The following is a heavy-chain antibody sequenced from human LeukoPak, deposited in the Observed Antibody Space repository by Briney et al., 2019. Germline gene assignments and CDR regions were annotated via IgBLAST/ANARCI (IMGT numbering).Heavy chain of an antibody. CDR2: INHSGST. D-gene: IGHD6-13*01. J-gene: IGHJ4*02. V-gene: IGHV4-34*01. CDR3: ASGYSSSWYTEKRSFDY. CDR1: GGSFSGYH. Sequence: SETLSLTCAVYGGSFSGYHWSWIRQPPGKGLEWIGEINHSGSTNYNPSLKSRVTISVDTSKNQFSLKLSSVTAADTAVYYCASGYSSSWYTEKRSFDYWGQGTLVTVS.